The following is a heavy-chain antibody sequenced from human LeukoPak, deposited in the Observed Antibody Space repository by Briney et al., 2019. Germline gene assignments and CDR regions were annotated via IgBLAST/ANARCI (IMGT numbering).Heavy chain of an antibody. CDR1: GYTLTGYY. V-gene: IGHV1-69*13. CDR2: IIPIFGTA. Sequence: GASVKVSCKASGYTLTGYYMHWVRQAPGQGLEWMGGIIPIFGTANYAQKFQGRVTITADESTITAYMELSSLRSEDTAVYYCAREQEGATTGWFDPWGQGTLVTVSS. D-gene: IGHD1-26*01. J-gene: IGHJ5*02. CDR3: AREQEGATTGWFDP.